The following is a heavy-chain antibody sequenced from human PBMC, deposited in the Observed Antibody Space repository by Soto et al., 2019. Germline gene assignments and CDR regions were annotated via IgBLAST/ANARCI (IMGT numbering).Heavy chain of an antibody. Sequence: QVQLVESGGGVVQPGRSLRLSCAASGFTFSSYAMHWVRQAPGKGLEWVAVISYDGSNKYYADSVKGRFTISRDNSKNTLYLQMNSLRAEDTAVYYCAREGNQHFDYWGQGPLVTVSS. J-gene: IGHJ4*02. CDR2: ISYDGSNK. V-gene: IGHV3-30-3*01. CDR1: GFTFSSYA. CDR3: AREGNQHFDY. D-gene: IGHD1-1*01.